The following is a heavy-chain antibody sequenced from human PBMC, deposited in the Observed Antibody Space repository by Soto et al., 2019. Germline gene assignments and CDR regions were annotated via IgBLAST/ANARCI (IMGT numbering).Heavy chain of an antibody. CDR3: ATGRSDSGWYDDHF. V-gene: IGHV4-39*01. CDR2: LSYLGTT. CDR1: NDSIRSGTYY. D-gene: IGHD6-19*01. Sequence: PSETLSLTCTVSNDSIRSGTYYWAWIRQPTGRGLEWMGSLSYLGTTDYNPSLKSRVTTSKDASKNQFSLKLTSVTAADTAVYYCATGRSDSGWYDDHFWGRGTLVTVSS. J-gene: IGHJ4*02.